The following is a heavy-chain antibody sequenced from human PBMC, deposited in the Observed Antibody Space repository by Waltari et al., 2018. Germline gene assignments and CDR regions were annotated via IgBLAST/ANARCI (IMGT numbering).Heavy chain of an antibody. V-gene: IGHV3-21*01. CDR2: ISSSSSDI. J-gene: IGHJ4*02. CDR3: ARDSSWYDY. Sequence: EVQLVESGGGLVKPGGSLRLSCAASGFTFSSYSMNLVRPAPGKRLEWVSSISSSSSDIYNADSVKGRFTISRDNAKNSLYLQMNSLRAEDTAVYYCARDSSWYDYWGQGTLVTVSS. CDR1: GFTFSSYS. D-gene: IGHD6-13*01.